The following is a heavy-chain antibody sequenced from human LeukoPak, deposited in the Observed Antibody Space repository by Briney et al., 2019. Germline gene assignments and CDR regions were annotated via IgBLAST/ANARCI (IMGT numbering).Heavy chain of an antibody. CDR2: ISSSSSTI. CDR3: ARDRSPYDFWSGYQCGMDV. J-gene: IGHJ6*02. D-gene: IGHD3-3*01. CDR1: GFTFSSYS. Sequence: GGSLRLSCAASGFTFSSYSMNWVRQAPGKGLEWVSYISSSSSTIYYADSVKGRFTISRDNAKNSLYLQMNSLRAEDTAVYYCARDRSPYDFWSGYQCGMDVWGQGTTVTVSS. V-gene: IGHV3-48*01.